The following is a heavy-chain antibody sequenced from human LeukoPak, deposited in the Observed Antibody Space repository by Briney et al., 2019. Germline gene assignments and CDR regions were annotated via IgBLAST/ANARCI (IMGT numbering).Heavy chain of an antibody. J-gene: IGHJ4*02. CDR2: IYWDDDK. V-gene: IGHV2-5*02. D-gene: IGHD3-9*01. CDR1: GFSLSTSGVG. Sequence: KESGPTLVKPTQTLTLTCTFSGFSLSTSGVGAGWIRQPPGKALEWLALIYWDDDKRYSPSLKSRLTITKDTSKNQVVLTMTNMDPVDTATYYCAHTLYYDILTGYYPFYYFDYWGQGTLVTVSS. CDR3: AHTLYYDILTGYYPFYYFDY.